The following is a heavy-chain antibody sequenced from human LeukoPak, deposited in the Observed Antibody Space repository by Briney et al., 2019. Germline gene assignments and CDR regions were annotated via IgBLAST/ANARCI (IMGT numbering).Heavy chain of an antibody. J-gene: IGHJ4*02. Sequence: PGASLGLSCAASGFTFSSYAMSWVRQAPGKGLEWVSAISGSGGSTYYADSVKGRFTISRDNSKNTLYLQMNSLRAEDTAVYYCAKDPYRGPRYYFDYWGQGTLVTVSS. CDR2: ISGSGGST. D-gene: IGHD5-18*01. CDR1: GFTFSSYA. V-gene: IGHV3-23*01. CDR3: AKDPYRGPRYYFDY.